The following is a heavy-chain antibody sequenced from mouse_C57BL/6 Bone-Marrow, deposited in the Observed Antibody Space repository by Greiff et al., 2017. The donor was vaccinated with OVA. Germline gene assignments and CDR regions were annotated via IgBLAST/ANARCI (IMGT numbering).Heavy chain of an antibody. V-gene: IGHV1-69*01. CDR3: ARRVLRQYYFDY. Sequence: QVHVKQPGAELVMPGASVKLSCKASGYTFTSYWMHWVKQRPGQGLEWIGEIDPSDSYTNYNQKFKGKSTLTVDKSSSTAYMQLSSLTSEDSAVYYCARRVLRQYYFDYWGQGTTLTVSS. J-gene: IGHJ2*01. D-gene: IGHD1-1*01. CDR1: GYTFTSYW. CDR2: IDPSDSYT.